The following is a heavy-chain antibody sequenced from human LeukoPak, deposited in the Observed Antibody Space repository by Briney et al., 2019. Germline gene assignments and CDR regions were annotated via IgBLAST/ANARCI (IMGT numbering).Heavy chain of an antibody. Sequence: PGGSLRLSCVAYGFTFSRHWMVWVRQSPGKGLEWVANIKPDEGEKYYVDSVKGRFTVSRDNAKNSLYLQMNSLRAEDTAVYYCARADETSYYDFWSGYCPFDYWGQGTLVTVSS. D-gene: IGHD3-3*01. CDR1: GFTFSRHW. J-gene: IGHJ4*02. CDR3: ARADETSYYDFWSGYCPFDY. CDR2: IKPDEGEK. V-gene: IGHV3-7*01.